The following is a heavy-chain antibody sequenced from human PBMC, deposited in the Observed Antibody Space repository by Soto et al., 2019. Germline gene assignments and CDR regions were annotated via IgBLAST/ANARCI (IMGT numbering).Heavy chain of an antibody. CDR1: GGSISSSSYY. CDR3: ARLMVRGVRYFDY. V-gene: IGHV4-39*01. Sequence: KPSETLSLTCTVSGGSISSSSYYWGWIRQPPGKGLEWIGSIYYSGSTYYNPSLKRRVTISVDTSKNQFSLKLSSVTAADTAVYYCARLMVRGVRYFDYWGQGTLVTVSS. D-gene: IGHD3-10*01. J-gene: IGHJ4*02. CDR2: IYYSGST.